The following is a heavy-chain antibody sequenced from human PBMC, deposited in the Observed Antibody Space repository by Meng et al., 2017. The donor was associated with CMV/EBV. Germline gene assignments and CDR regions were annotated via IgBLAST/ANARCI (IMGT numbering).Heavy chain of an antibody. CDR2: ISSSGSTI. Sequence: GESLKISCAASGFTFSSYEMNWVRQAPGKGLEWVSYISSSGSTIYYADSVKGRFTISRDNAKNSLYLQMNSLRAEDTAVYYCARDPSIVVVPAAKHYYGMDVWGQGTTVTVSS. CDR1: GFTFSSYE. D-gene: IGHD2-2*01. V-gene: IGHV3-48*03. CDR3: ARDPSIVVVPAAKHYYGMDV. J-gene: IGHJ6*02.